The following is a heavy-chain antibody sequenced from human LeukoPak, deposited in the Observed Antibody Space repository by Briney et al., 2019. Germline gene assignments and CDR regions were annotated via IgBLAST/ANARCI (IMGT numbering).Heavy chain of an antibody. D-gene: IGHD6-19*01. CDR1: GFTFSNYD. Sequence: PGGSLRLSCAASGFTFSNYDMHWVRQATGKGLEWVSGIGTAGDIYYPGSVKGRFTISRDNSKNTVYLQMNNMRVDDTAVYYCARVAGWHWFDPWGQGTLVTVSS. CDR2: IGTAGDI. CDR3: ARVAGWHWFDP. V-gene: IGHV3-13*01. J-gene: IGHJ5*02.